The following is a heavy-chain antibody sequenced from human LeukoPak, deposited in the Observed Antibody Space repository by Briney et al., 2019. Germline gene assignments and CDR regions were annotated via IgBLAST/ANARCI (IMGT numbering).Heavy chain of an antibody. CDR3: ATTSEWRMVVFDI. D-gene: IGHD2-15*01. Sequence: PGGSLRLSCAASGFTFSSYAMSWVRQAPKKGLEWVSVISASGGSTYYADSVKGRFTISRDNSKNTLYLQMNSLRAEDTAVYYCATTSEWRMVVFDIWGQGTMVTVS. V-gene: IGHV3-23*01. CDR2: ISASGGST. CDR1: GFTFSSYA. J-gene: IGHJ3*02.